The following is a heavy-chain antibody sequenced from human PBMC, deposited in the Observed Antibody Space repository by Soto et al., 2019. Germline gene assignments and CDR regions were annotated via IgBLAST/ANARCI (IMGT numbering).Heavy chain of an antibody. V-gene: IGHV4-39*01. J-gene: IGHJ5*02. D-gene: IGHD6-13*01. CDR1: GGSISSSSYY. Sequence: SETLSLTCTVSGGSISSSSYYWGWIRQPPGKGLEWIGSIYYSGSTYYNPSLESRVTISVDTSKNQFSLKLSSVTAADTAVYYCARQLAAAGTARDWFDPWGQGTLVTVSS. CDR3: ARQLAAAGTARDWFDP. CDR2: IYYSGST.